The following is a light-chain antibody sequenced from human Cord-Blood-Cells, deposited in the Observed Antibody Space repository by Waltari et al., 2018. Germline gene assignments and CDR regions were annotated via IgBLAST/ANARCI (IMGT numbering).Light chain of an antibody. CDR2: CKN. J-gene: IGLJ3*02. Sequence: SSDLTQDPAVSIALPPPVRLPCQVDSLRSHYAISYQQKPGQAPVLVIYCKNNLRSGITDRFSGASSGNTASLTSSRGQAEDEADYYCNTRDSGGNHLVFGGGTKLTVL. V-gene: IGLV3-19*01. CDR1: SLRSHY. CDR3: NTRDSGGNHLV.